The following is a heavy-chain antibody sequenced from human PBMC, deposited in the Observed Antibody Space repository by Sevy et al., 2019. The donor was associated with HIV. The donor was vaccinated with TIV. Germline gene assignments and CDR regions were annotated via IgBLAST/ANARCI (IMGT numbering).Heavy chain of an antibody. Sequence: SETLSLTCTISGGSISSSSYDWGWIRQPPGKGLEWIGSMFYSGSTYYNPSLKGRVIISVDMSKNHFSVKLSSVTAADTAVYYCARQGGIVDRAFDYWGQGTLVTVSS. D-gene: IGHD2-21*01. V-gene: IGHV4-39*01. CDR2: MFYSGST. J-gene: IGHJ4*02. CDR3: ARQGGIVDRAFDY. CDR1: GGSISSSSYD.